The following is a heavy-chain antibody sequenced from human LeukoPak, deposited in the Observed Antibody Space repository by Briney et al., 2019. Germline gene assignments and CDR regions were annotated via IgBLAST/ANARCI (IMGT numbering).Heavy chain of an antibody. CDR2: IHYDGGNE. CDR3: ARGLPSSTRTYNWFDP. V-gene: IGHV3-30*02. D-gene: IGHD2-2*01. CDR1: GFTFSTYG. J-gene: IGHJ5*02. Sequence: GGSLRLSCAASGFTFSTYGMQWVRQAPGKGLEWVAFIHYDGGNEYNGDSVKGRFTISRDNSKNTLYLQMNSLRPEDTAVYYCARGLPSSTRTYNWFDPWGPGTLVTVSS.